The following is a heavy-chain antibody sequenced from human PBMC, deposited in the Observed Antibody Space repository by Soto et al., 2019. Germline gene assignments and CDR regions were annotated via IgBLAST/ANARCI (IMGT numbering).Heavy chain of an antibody. CDR3: AGYSPYYDSSGYYLESLDY. D-gene: IGHD3-22*01. CDR2: ISGSGGST. Sequence: GGSLRLSCAASGFTFSSYAMSWVRQAPGKGLEWVSAISGSGGSTYYADSVKGRFTISRDNSKNTLYLQMNSLRAEDTAVYYCAGYSPYYDSSGYYLESLDYWGQGTLVTVSS. J-gene: IGHJ4*02. CDR1: GFTFSSYA. V-gene: IGHV3-23*01.